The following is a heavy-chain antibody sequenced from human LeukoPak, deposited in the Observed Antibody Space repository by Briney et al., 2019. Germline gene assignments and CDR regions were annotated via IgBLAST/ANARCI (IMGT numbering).Heavy chain of an antibody. V-gene: IGHV3-21*01. J-gene: IGHJ3*01. Sequence: GGSLRPSCAASGFTFSSSSMTWVRQAPGKGLEWVSSISSSSYIYYADSVKGRFTISRDNAKNSLYLQMNSLRAEDTAVYYCARDFTIPTGHWGQGTMVTVSS. D-gene: IGHD3-3*01. CDR2: ISSSSYI. CDR3: ARDFTIPTGH. CDR1: GFTFSSSS.